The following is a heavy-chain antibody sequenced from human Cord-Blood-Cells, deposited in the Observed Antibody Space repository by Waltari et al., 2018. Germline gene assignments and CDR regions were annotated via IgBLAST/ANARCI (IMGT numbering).Heavy chain of an antibody. J-gene: IGHJ4*02. CDR3: AREKGLSTGAVDY. CDR1: GYRFTSHW. V-gene: IGHV5-51*01. CDR2: IYPGDSDT. D-gene: IGHD1-1*01. Sequence: EVPLVQSGGEVKKPGGPPKVPCKGSGYRFTSHWTGWVPQMPGKGLEWMGIIYPGDSDTRYSPSFQGQVTISADKSISTAYLQWSSLKASDTAMYYCAREKGLSTGAVDYWGQGTLVTVSS.